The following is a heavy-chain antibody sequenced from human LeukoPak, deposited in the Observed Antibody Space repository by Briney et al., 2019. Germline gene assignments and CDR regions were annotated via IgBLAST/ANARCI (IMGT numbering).Heavy chain of an antibody. CDR3: ARDPSSSGWTRYYYYYYMDV. V-gene: IGHV3-48*04. Sequence: PGGSLRLSCAASGFTFSSYSMNWVRQAPGRGLEWVSYISSSSSTIYYADSVKGRFTISRDNAKNSLYLQMNSLRAEDTAVYYCARDPSSSGWTRYYYYYYMDVWGKGTTVTVSS. CDR1: GFTFSSYS. D-gene: IGHD6-19*01. CDR2: ISSSSSTI. J-gene: IGHJ6*03.